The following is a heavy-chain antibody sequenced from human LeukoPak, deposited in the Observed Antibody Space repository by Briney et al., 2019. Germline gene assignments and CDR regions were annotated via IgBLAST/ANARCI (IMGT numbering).Heavy chain of an antibody. CDR3: ARVERDFWSGYYFDY. CDR2: IYYSGST. Sequence: SETLSLTCTVSGGSISSYYWSWIRQPPGQGLEWIGYIYYSGSTNYNPSLKSRVTISVDTSKNQFSLKLSSVTAADTAVYYCARVERDFWSGYYFDYWGQGTLVTVSS. V-gene: IGHV4-59*01. J-gene: IGHJ4*02. D-gene: IGHD3-3*01. CDR1: GGSISSYY.